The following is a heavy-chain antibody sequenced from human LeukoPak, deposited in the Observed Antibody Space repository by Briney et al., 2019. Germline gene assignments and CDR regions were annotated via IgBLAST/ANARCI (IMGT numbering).Heavy chain of an antibody. J-gene: IGHJ6*03. CDR2: IYTSGSS. D-gene: IGHD1-26*01. CDR3: ARSRSYSDCYYYMDV. CDR1: GGSISIGSYY. Sequence: SDTLSLICTVSGGSISIGSYYWTWIRQPGGKGLEWIGRIYTSGSSIYNPSLKSRVTISVDTSKNQFSLKLSSVTAADTAVYYCARSRSYSDCYYYMDVWGKGTTVTISS. V-gene: IGHV4-61*02.